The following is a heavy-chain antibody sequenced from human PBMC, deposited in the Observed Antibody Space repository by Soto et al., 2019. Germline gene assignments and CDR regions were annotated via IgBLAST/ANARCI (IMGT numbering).Heavy chain of an antibody. CDR3: ARSPTTTPPWFDP. Sequence: GGSLRLSCAASGLIFSNYKMHWVRQAPGKGLEWVSSISSSSSYIYYADSVKGRFTISRDNAKNSLYLQMNSLRAEDTAVYYCARSPTTTPPWFDPWGQGTLVTVSS. CDR2: ISSSSSYI. D-gene: IGHD4-17*01. CDR1: GLIFSNYK. V-gene: IGHV3-21*01. J-gene: IGHJ5*02.